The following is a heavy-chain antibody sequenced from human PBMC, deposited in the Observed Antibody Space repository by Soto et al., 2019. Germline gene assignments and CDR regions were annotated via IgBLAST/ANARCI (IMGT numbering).Heavy chain of an antibody. J-gene: IGHJ6*03. V-gene: IGHV1-3*01. D-gene: IGHD2-2*01. CDR2: INAGNGNT. CDR3: ARDYRYCSSTSCPSYYYYMDV. CDR1: GYTFTSYA. Sequence: ASVKVSCKASGYTFTSYAMHWVRQAPGQRLEWMGWINAGNGNTKYSQKFQGRVTITRDTSASTAYMELSSLRSEDTAVYYCARDYRYCSSTSCPSYYYYMDVWGKGTTVTVSS.